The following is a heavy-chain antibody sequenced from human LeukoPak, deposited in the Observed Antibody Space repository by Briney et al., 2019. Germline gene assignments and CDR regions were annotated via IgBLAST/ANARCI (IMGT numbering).Heavy chain of an antibody. V-gene: IGHV3-9*01. CDR3: ANLAIDYGDSSGY. J-gene: IGHJ4*02. Sequence: PGRSLRLSCAASGFTFDDYAMHWVWQAPGKGLEWVSGISWNSGSIGYADSVKGRFTISRDNAKNSLYLQMNSLRAEDTALYYCANLAIDYGDSSGYWGQGTLVTVSS. D-gene: IGHD4-17*01. CDR1: GFTFDDYA. CDR2: ISWNSGSI.